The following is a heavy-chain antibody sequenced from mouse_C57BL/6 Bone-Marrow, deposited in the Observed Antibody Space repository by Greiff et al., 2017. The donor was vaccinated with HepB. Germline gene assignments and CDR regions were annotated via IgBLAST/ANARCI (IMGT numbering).Heavy chain of an antibody. J-gene: IGHJ3*01. D-gene: IGHD1-1*01. Sequence: LQESGAELARPGASVKLSCKASGYTFTSYGISWVKQRTGQGLEWIGEIYPRSGNTYYNEKFKGKATLTADKSSSTAYMELRSLTSEDSAVYFCARSTTVVATRFAYWGQGTLVTVSA. CDR3: ARSTTVVATRFAY. CDR2: IYPRSGNT. V-gene: IGHV1-81*01. CDR1: GYTFTSYG.